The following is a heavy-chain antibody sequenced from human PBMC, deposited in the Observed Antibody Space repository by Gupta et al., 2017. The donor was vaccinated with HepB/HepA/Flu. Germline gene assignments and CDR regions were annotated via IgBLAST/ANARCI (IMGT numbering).Heavy chain of an antibody. Sequence: QVQLVQSGAEVKEPGASVKVSCKTSGYTFTDYYVHRVRQAPGQGLEWMGWINPNTGGTRYAQKVQGRVTMTRDKASSTVYMELGRLTSEDTALYFCERDYTDSSDYFDSGGHGSPVTVYS. CDR2: INPNTGGT. J-gene: IGHJ4*01. V-gene: IGHV1-2*02. CDR1: GYTFTDYY. D-gene: IGHD3-22*01. CDR3: ERDYTDSSDYFDS.